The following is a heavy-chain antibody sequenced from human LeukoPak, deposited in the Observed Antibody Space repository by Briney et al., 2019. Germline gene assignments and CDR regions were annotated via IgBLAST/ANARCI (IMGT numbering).Heavy chain of an antibody. Sequence: GGSLRLSCAASGFTFSDYDMYWVRQAPGKGLECVAYIQYAGSNKDYADSVKGRLTISRDNSKNTLYLQMNSLRAEDTAVYYCASGRQGSGSYYNPFDYWGQGTLVTVSS. J-gene: IGHJ4*02. D-gene: IGHD3-10*01. CDR2: IQYAGSNK. CDR3: ASGRQGSGSYYNPFDY. V-gene: IGHV3-30*02. CDR1: GFTFSDYD.